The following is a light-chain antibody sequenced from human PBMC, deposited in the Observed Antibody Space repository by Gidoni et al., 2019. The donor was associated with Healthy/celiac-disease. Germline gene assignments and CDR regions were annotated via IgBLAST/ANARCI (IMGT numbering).Light chain of an antibody. Sequence: EIVLTQSPGTLSLSPGERATLSCRASQSISSSYLAWYQQTPGQAPRLLIYGASSRATGLPDMFSGSGSGTDFTLTISRLEPEDVAVYYCQQYGCSRLTFGGGTKVEIK. CDR1: QSISSSY. J-gene: IGKJ4*01. CDR3: QQYGCSRLT. V-gene: IGKV3-20*01. CDR2: GAS.